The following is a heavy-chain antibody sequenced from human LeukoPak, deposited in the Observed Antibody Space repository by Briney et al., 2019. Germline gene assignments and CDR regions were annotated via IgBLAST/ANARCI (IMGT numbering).Heavy chain of an antibody. V-gene: IGHV4-59*01. J-gene: IGHJ4*02. D-gene: IGHD3-22*01. CDR2: IYYSGST. CDR3: ARWNTYSSGFDY. CDR1: GGSITSYY. Sequence: SETLSLTCTVSGGSITSYYWSWIRQPPGKGLEWFGYIYYSGSTNYNPSLKSRVAISVDTSKNQFSLKLSSVTAADTAVYYCARWNTYSSGFDYWGRGTLVTVSS.